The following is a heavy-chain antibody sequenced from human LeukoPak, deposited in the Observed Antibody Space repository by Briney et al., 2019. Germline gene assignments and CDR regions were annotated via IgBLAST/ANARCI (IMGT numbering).Heavy chain of an antibody. CDR2: IYYSGST. V-gene: IGHV4-39*01. Sequence: PSETLSLTCTVSGGSISSSSYYWGWIRQPPGKGLEWIGSIYYSGSTYYNPSLKSRVTISVDTSKNQFSLKLSSVTAADTAVYYCARHSIVARDFDYWGQGTLVTVSS. CDR3: ARHSIVARDFDY. CDR1: GGSISSSSYY. J-gene: IGHJ4*02. D-gene: IGHD6-6*01.